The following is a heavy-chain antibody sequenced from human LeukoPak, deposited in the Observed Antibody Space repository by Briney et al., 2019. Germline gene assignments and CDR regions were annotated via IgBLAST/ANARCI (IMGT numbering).Heavy chain of an antibody. CDR2: IIPIFGTA. V-gene: IGHV1-69*05. J-gene: IGHJ5*02. CDR1: EGTFSSYA. CDR3: ARDSSYYHDSSGYYWNWFDP. D-gene: IGHD3-22*01. Sequence: ASVKVSCKASEGTFSSYAISWVRQAPGQGLEWMGGIIPIFGTANYAQKFQGRVTITTDESTSTAYMELSSLRSEDTAVYYCARDSSYYHDSSGYYWNWFDPWGQGTLVTVSS.